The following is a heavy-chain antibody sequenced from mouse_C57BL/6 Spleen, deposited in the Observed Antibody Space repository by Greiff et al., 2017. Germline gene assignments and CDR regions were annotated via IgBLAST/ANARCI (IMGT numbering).Heavy chain of an antibody. CDR3: AREEYCYGSSKYFDV. CDR2: IYPSDSAT. CDR1: GYTFTSYW. J-gene: IGHJ1*03. V-gene: IGHV1-61*01. Sequence: VQLQQPGAELVRPGSSVKLSCKASGYTFTSYWMDWVKQRPGQGLEWIGNIYPSDSATHYNQKFKDKATLTVDKSSSTAYMQLSSLTSEDSAVYDGAREEYCYGSSKYFDVWGTGTTVTVSS. D-gene: IGHD1-1*01.